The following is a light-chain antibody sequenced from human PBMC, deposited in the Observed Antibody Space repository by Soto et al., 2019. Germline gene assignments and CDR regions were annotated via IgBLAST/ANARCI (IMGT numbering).Light chain of an antibody. V-gene: IGKV1-9*01. Sequence: DIQLTQSPSFLSASVGDRVTITCRASQAISSYLAWYQQKPGKPPKLLIYGASTLQSDVPSRFSGSGSGTECTLTVSSLQAEDSATYYCQQFNDYPLTFGGGTKVEIK. CDR3: QQFNDYPLT. CDR2: GAS. CDR1: QAISSY. J-gene: IGKJ4*01.